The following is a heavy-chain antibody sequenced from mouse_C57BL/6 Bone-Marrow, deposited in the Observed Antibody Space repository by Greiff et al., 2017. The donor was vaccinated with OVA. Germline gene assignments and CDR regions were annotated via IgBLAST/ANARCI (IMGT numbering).Heavy chain of an antibody. Sequence: QVQLQQPGAELVMPGASVKLSCKASGYTFTSYWMHWVKQRPGQGLEWIGEIDPADSYTNYNQKFKGKATLTVDKSSSTAYMQLSSLTSEDSAVYYCARYSGSSYFDYWGQGTSVTVSS. J-gene: IGHJ4*01. CDR3: ARYSGSSYFDY. V-gene: IGHV1-69*01. CDR2: IDPADSYT. D-gene: IGHD1-1*01. CDR1: GYTFTSYW.